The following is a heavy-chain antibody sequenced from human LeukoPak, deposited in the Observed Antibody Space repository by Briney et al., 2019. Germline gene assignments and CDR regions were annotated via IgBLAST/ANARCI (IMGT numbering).Heavy chain of an antibody. J-gene: IGHJ4*02. CDR1: GYTFTSYY. Sequence: GASVKVSCKASGYTFTSYYMHWVRQAPGQGLEWMGWINPNSGGTNYAQKFQGRVTMTRDTSISTAYMELSRLRSDDTAVYYCASTGYSSGWTFDYWGQGTLVTVSS. CDR3: ASTGYSSGWTFDY. CDR2: INPNSGGT. D-gene: IGHD6-19*01. V-gene: IGHV1-2*02.